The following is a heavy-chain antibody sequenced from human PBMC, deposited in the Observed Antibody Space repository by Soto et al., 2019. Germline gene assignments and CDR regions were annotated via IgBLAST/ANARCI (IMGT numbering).Heavy chain of an antibody. CDR2: IIPIFGTA. Sequence: QVQLVQSGAEVKKPGSSVKVSCKASGGTFSSYAISWVRQAPGQGLEWMGGIIPIFGTANYAQKFQGRVTSTADESTSTAYMERSSLRSEDTAVYYWAGQLVGVDYYYGMDVWGQGTTVTVSS. V-gene: IGHV1-69*12. CDR1: GGTFSSYA. D-gene: IGHD6-6*01. J-gene: IGHJ6*02. CDR3: AGQLVGVDYYYGMDV.